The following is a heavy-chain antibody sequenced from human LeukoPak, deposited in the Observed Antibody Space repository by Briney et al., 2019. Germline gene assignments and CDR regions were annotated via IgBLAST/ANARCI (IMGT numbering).Heavy chain of an antibody. Sequence: PAETLRLSCAASGSTFRNYWMHWIRQAPGKGLVGVSRIHTDGSSTNYAASVKGRFTISRDNAKNTLYLQMNSLSAQDTGVYYCARGGSGYSYAEFGYWGQGTLVSVSS. V-gene: IGHV3-74*01. CDR3: ARGGSGYSYAEFGY. CDR2: IHTDGSST. D-gene: IGHD5-18*01. CDR1: GSTFRNYW. J-gene: IGHJ4*02.